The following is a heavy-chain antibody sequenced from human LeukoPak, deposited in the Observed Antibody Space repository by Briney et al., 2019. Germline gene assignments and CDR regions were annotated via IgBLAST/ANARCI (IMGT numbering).Heavy chain of an antibody. D-gene: IGHD3-22*01. J-gene: IGHJ6*02. V-gene: IGHV3-48*02. Sequence: GGSLRLSCAASGFTLSTYSMNWVRQAPGKGLEWVSYISSSSSTIYYADSVKGRFTISRDNAKNSLYLQMNSLRDEDTAVYYCARESGDSSGYYHYYYYYGMDVWGQGTTVTVSS. CDR3: ARESGDSSGYYHYYYYYGMDV. CDR1: GFTLSTYS. CDR2: ISSSSSTI.